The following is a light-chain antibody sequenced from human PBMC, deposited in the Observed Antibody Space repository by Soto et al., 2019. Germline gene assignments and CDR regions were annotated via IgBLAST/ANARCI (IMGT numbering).Light chain of an antibody. CDR3: KSYDSSLSAYWV. J-gene: IGLJ3*02. Sequence: QPVLTQPPSVSGAPGQRVTISCTGSSSNIGAGYDVHGYQQLPGTAPKLLIYGNSNRPSGVPDRFSGSKSGTSASLAITGLQAEDEADYYCKSYDSSLSAYWVFGGGTKVTVL. CDR1: SSNIGAGYD. V-gene: IGLV1-40*01. CDR2: GNS.